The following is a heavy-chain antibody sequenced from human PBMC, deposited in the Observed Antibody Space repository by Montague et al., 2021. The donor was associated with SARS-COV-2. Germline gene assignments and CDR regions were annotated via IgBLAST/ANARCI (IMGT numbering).Heavy chain of an antibody. V-gene: IGHV4-59*08. D-gene: IGHD3-9*01. J-gene: IGHJ3*02. CDR3: ARTYYDILTGYYNRGAFDI. Sequence: SETLSLTCTVSGGSISSYYWSWIRQPPGKGLEWIGYIYYSGSTNYNPSLKSRVTISVDTSKNQFSLKLSSVIAADTAVYYCARTYYDILTGYYNRGAFDIWGQGTMVTVSS. CDR2: IYYSGST. CDR1: GGSISSYY.